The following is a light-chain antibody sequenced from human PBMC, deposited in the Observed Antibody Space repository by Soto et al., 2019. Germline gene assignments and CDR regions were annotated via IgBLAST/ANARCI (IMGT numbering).Light chain of an antibody. CDR3: QQYYKLRT. J-gene: IGKJ1*01. CDR2: GAS. CDR1: QDISSF. V-gene: IGKV1-8*01. Sequence: AIRMTQSPSSLSASIGDRVTITCRASQDISSFLAWYQQKPGRAPNLLIYGASTLQSGGTSRFSGSGFGTNFALTISSLQSEDFATYYCQQYYKLRTFGQGTKVEVK.